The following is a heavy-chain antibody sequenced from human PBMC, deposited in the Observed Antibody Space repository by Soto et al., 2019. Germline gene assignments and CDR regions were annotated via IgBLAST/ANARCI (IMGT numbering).Heavy chain of an antibody. J-gene: IGHJ4*02. D-gene: IGHD3-22*01. CDR3: ARGAPNYYDSSGYCDY. Sequence: SETLSLTCTVSGGSISSGDYYWSWIRQPPGKGQEWIGYIYYSGSTYYNPSLKSRVTISVDTSKNQFSLKLSSVTAADTAVYYCARGAPNYYDSSGYCDYWGQGTLVTVSS. V-gene: IGHV4-30-4*01. CDR2: IYYSGST. CDR1: GGSISSGDYY.